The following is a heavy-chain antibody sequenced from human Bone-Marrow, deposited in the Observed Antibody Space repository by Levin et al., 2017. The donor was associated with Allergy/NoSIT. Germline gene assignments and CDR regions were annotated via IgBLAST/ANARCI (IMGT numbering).Heavy chain of an antibody. CDR1: GGSFSGYY. Sequence: SETLSLTCAVYGGSFSGYYWSWIRQPPGKGLEWIGEINHSGSTNYNPSLKSRVTISVDTSKNQFSLKLSSVTAADTAVYYCARRMRGIAAAGANFDYWGQGTLVTVSS. CDR3: ARRMRGIAAAGANFDY. J-gene: IGHJ4*02. CDR2: INHSGST. V-gene: IGHV4-34*01. D-gene: IGHD6-13*01.